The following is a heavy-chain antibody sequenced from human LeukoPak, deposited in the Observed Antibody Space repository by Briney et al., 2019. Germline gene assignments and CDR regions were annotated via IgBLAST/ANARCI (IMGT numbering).Heavy chain of an antibody. J-gene: IGHJ4*02. D-gene: IGHD4-17*01. Sequence: PSETLSLTCTVSGYSISSGYFWGWIRQPPGKGLEWIGSISHSGTTYYNPSLKSRITISQDTSKNQFSLKLSSVTAADTAVYYCARVLGYGELRGREDYWGQGTLVTVSS. CDR2: ISHSGTT. V-gene: IGHV4-38-2*02. CDR1: GYSISSGYF. CDR3: ARVLGYGELRGREDY.